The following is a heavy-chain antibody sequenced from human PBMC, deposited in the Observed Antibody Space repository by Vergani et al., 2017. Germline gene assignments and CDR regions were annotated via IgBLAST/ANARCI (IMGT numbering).Heavy chain of an antibody. CDR3: AREVDTAMVNYGMDV. D-gene: IGHD5-18*01. J-gene: IGHJ6*02. V-gene: IGHV3-74*01. CDR2: INSDGSST. CDR1: GFTFSSYW. Sequence: EVQLVESGGGLVQPGGSLRLSCAASGFTFSSYWMHWVRQAPGKGLVWVSRINSDGSSTSYADSVKGRFTISRDNAKNTLYLQMNSLRAEDTAVYYCAREVDTAMVNYGMDVWGQGTTVTVSS.